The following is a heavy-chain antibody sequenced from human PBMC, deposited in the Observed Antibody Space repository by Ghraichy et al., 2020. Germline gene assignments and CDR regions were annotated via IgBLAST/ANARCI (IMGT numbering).Heavy chain of an antibody. J-gene: IGHJ4*02. V-gene: IGHV3-23*01. CDR1: GFTFSNYG. Sequence: GGSLRLSFAASGFTFSNYGMAWVRQAPGKGLEWVSAIHASGGSTFYADSVKGRFTISRDNSKNTLYLQMNSRRAEDAAVYYCAKDRSYDIFDYWGQGTLVTVSS. CDR2: IHASGGST. CDR3: AKDRSYDIFDY. D-gene: IGHD1-26*01.